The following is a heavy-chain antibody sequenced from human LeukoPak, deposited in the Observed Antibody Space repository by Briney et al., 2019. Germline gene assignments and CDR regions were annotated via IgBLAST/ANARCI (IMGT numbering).Heavy chain of an antibody. CDR3: ARTGDHYYYMDV. Sequence: SETLSLTCTVSGGSISSSSYYWGWIRQPPGKGLEWIGSIYYSGSTYYNPSLKSRVTISVDTSKNRFSLKLSSVTAADTAVYYCARTGDHYYYMDVWGKGTTVTVSS. CDR2: IYYSGST. CDR1: GGSISSSSYY. D-gene: IGHD3-10*01. V-gene: IGHV4-39*07. J-gene: IGHJ6*03.